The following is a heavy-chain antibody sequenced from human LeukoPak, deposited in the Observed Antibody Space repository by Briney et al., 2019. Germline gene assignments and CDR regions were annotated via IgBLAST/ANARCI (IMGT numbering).Heavy chain of an antibody. J-gene: IGHJ4*02. V-gene: IGHV4-59*01. CDR3: ARRRAPDY. CDR2: IYYSGST. Sequence: SETLSLTCTVSGGSTSSYYWSWIRQPPGKGLEWIGYIYYSGSTNYNPSLKSRVTISVDTSKNQFSLKLSSVTAADMAVYYCARRRAPDYWGQGTLVTVSS. CDR1: GGSTSSYY.